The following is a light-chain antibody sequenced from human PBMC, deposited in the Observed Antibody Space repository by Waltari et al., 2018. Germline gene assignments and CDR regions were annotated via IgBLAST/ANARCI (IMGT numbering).Light chain of an antibody. CDR1: ESVSSY. CDR2: DAP. CDR3: QQRTNWVTT. Sequence: IELTQSPATLSLSPGERATRSCRANESVSSYLAWCQQKPGQAPRLLIYDAPNRAAGIPARFSGSGYGTDFTLTISSLEPEDFAIYYCQQRTNWVTTFGQGTRL. J-gene: IGKJ5*01. V-gene: IGKV3-11*01.